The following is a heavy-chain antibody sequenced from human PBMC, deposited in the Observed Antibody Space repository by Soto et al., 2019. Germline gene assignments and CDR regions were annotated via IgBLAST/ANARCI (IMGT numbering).Heavy chain of an antibody. V-gene: IGHV4-30-2*01. CDR1: GGSISSGGYS. CDR2: MYHSGST. Sequence: QLQLQESGSGLAKPSQTLSLICAVYGGSISSGGYSWSWIRQPPGKGLEWIGYMYHSGSTYYNPSLKSRVTISIDRSKNQFSLKLSSVTAADTAVYYCARVPDYWGQGILVTVSS. CDR3: ARVPDY. J-gene: IGHJ4*02. D-gene: IGHD2-2*01.